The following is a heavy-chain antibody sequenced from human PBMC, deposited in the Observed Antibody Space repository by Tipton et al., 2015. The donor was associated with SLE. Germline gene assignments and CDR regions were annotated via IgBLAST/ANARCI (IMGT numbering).Heavy chain of an antibody. CDR2: IYYSGST. J-gene: IGHJ2*01. Sequence: TLSLTCTVSGGSINTYYYWGWIRQPPGKGLEWIGSIYYSGSTYDNPSLKSRVTMSVDTSMNQFSLKMSSVTAADTAVYYCARKTFGDYIFDIWGRGALVTVSS. CDR1: GGSINTYYY. CDR3: ARKTFGDYIFDI. V-gene: IGHV4-39*01. D-gene: IGHD4-17*01.